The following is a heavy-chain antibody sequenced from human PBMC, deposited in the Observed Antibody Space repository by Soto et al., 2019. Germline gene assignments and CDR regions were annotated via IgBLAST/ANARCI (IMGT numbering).Heavy chain of an antibody. D-gene: IGHD4-17*01. Sequence: GGSLRLSCAASGFTVSSNYMSWVRQAPGKGLEWVSVIYSGGSTYYADSVKGRFTISRHNSKNTLYLQMNSLRAEDTAVYYCARETTVTTRGAAYWDVWGKGTTVTVSS. CDR3: ARETTVTTRGAAYWDV. CDR1: GFTVSSNY. CDR2: IYSGGST. J-gene: IGHJ6*04. V-gene: IGHV3-53*04.